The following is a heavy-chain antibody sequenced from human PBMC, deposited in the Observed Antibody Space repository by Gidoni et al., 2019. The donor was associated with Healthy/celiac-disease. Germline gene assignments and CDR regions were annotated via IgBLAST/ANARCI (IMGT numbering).Heavy chain of an antibody. CDR2: ISSSSSYI. CDR1: GSPFSSYS. V-gene: IGHV3-21*01. Sequence: EVQLVEPGGGRVKPGGSMRPPWAASGSPFSSYSMNWVSQAPGKGLEWVSSISSSSSYIYYADSVKGRFTISRDNAKNSLYLQMNSLRAEDTAVYYCARDRGGSYPDYWGQGTLVTVSS. J-gene: IGHJ4*02. D-gene: IGHD1-26*01. CDR3: ARDRGGSYPDY.